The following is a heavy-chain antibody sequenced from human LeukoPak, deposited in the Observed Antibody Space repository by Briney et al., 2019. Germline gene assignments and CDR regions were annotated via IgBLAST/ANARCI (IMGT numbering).Heavy chain of an antibody. J-gene: IGHJ4*02. CDR1: GFTFSSYG. D-gene: IGHD2-21*02. Sequence: PGRSLRLSCAASGFTFSSYGMHWVRQAPGKGLEWVAVISYDGSNKYYADSVKGRFSISRDNSKRTLYLQMNSLRAEDTAVYYCTKGPYCGGDCYFPDYWGQGTLVTVSS. CDR3: TKGPYCGGDCYFPDY. CDR2: ISYDGSNK. V-gene: IGHV3-30*18.